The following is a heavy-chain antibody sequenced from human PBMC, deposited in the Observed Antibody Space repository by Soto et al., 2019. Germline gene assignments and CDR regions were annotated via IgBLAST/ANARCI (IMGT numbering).Heavy chain of an antibody. Sequence: SETLSLTCTVSGGSISSYYWSWIRQPPGKGLEWIGYIDYSGSTNYNPSLKSRVTISVDTSKNQFSLKLSSVTAADTAVYYCARQIRFLEWLGNWFDPWGQGTLVTVSS. D-gene: IGHD3-3*01. V-gene: IGHV4-59*01. CDR1: GGSISSYY. CDR3: ARQIRFLEWLGNWFDP. CDR2: IDYSGST. J-gene: IGHJ5*02.